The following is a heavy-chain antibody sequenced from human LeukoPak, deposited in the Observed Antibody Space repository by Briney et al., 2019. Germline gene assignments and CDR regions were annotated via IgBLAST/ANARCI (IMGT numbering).Heavy chain of an antibody. CDR1: GYTFTSYG. D-gene: IGHD6-19*01. V-gene: IGHV1-46*01. Sequence: ASVKVSCKASGYTFTSYGISWVRQAPGQGLEWMGIINPSGGSTSYAQKFQGRVTMTRGTSTSTVYMELSSLRSEDTAVYYCARGEDSSGWPSGFDYWGQGTLVTVSS. CDR2: INPSGGST. CDR3: ARGEDSSGWPSGFDY. J-gene: IGHJ4*02.